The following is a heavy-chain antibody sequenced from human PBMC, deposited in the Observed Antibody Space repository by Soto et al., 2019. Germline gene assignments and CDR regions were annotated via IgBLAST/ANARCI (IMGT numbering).Heavy chain of an antibody. J-gene: IGHJ4*02. V-gene: IGHV3-23*01. CDR3: ATAYSYGKPTIDY. Sequence: SGGSLRLSCAASGFTFSSYAMSWVRQAPGKGLEWVSAISGSGGSTYYADSVKGRFTISRDNSKNTLYLQMNSLRAEDTAVYYCATAYSYGKPTIDYWGQGTLVTVSS. CDR2: ISGSGGST. CDR1: GFTFSSYA. D-gene: IGHD5-18*01.